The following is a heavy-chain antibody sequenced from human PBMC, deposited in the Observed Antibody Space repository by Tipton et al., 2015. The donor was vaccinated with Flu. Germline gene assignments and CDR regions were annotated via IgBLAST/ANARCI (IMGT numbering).Heavy chain of an antibody. V-gene: IGHV4-39*07. D-gene: IGHD3-10*01. CDR2: IYYSGST. J-gene: IGHJ6*02. Sequence: TLSLTCTVSGGSISSSSYYWGWIRQPPGKGLEWIGSIYYSGSTYFNPSLKSRVTISVDTSKNQFSLKLSSVTAADTAVYYCARDRLLWFGDRYGMAVWGQGTPVTVSS. CDR1: GGSISSSSYY. CDR3: ARDRLLWFGDRYGMAV.